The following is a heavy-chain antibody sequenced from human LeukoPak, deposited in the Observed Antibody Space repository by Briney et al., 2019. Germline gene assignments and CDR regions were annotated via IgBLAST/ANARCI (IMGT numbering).Heavy chain of an antibody. J-gene: IGHJ4*02. D-gene: IGHD2-21*02. CDR3: ARCSGDCQAFDY. V-gene: IGHV3-20*04. Sequence: PGGSLRLSCAASGFTFDDYGMNWVRQPPGKGLEWVSGINWTGGSTGYADSVKGRFTISRDNAKNSLYLQMNSLRAEDAAVYYCARCSGDCQAFDYWGQGTLVTVSS. CDR2: INWTGGST. CDR1: GFTFDDYG.